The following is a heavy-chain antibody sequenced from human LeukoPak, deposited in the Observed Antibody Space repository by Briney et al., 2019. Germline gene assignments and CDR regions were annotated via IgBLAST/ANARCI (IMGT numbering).Heavy chain of an antibody. CDR3: AREPPGYCSGGSCYRSFDI. CDR2: IYHSGST. Sequence: SETLSLTCIVSGYSISSGYYWGWIRQPPGKGLEGIGSIYHSGSTNYNPSLKGRVTISVDTSQNQFSLKLSSVTAADAAVYYCAREPPGYCSGGSCYRSFDIWGQGTMVTVSS. V-gene: IGHV4-38-2*02. J-gene: IGHJ3*02. D-gene: IGHD2-15*01. CDR1: GYSISSGYY.